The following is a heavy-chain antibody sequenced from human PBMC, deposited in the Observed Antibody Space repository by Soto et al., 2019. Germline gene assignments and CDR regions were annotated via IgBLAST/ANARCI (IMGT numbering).Heavy chain of an antibody. V-gene: IGHV3-21*01. CDR1: GFTFSSYS. J-gene: IGHJ5*02. D-gene: IGHD2-2*01. Sequence: GGSLRLSCAASGFTFSSYSMNWVRQAPGKGLEWVSSISSSSSYIYYADSVKGRFTISRDNAKNSLYLQMNSLRAEDTAVYYCARDRGYCSSTSCYWSWFDPWGQGTLVTVSS. CDR3: ARDRGYCSSTSCYWSWFDP. CDR2: ISSSSSYI.